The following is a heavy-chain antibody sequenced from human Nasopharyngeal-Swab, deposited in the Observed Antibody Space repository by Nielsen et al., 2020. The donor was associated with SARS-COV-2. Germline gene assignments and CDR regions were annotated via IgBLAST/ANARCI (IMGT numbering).Heavy chain of an antibody. Sequence: GGSLRLSCAASGFNFNTYNMNWVRQAPGKGLEWISYISSGSRSTYYADSVKGRFTISRDNGENSVYLQMNSLRDEDTAVYYCVRGASSAFVRWLDPWGQGTLVTVSP. J-gene: IGHJ5*02. CDR2: ISSGSRST. D-gene: IGHD3-22*01. CDR1: GFNFNTYN. CDR3: VRGASSAFVRWLDP. V-gene: IGHV3-48*02.